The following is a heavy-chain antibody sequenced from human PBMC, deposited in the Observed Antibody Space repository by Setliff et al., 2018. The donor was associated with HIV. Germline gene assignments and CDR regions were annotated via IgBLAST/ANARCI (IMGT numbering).Heavy chain of an antibody. CDR3: ARDSYGGKIHYYMDV. V-gene: IGHV3-23*01. CDR1: GFTFRSYA. CDR2: ISGSGTST. Sequence: GGSLRLSCAASGFTFRSYAMSWVRQAPGKGLEWVSGISGSGTSTYYADSVKGRCTISRDNSKDTLYLQRNSLRAEDTAVYYCARDSYGGKIHYYMDVWGKGTTVTVSS. J-gene: IGHJ6*03. D-gene: IGHD2-15*01.